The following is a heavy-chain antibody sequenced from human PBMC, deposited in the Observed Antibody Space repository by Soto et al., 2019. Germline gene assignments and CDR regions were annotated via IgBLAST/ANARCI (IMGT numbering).Heavy chain of an antibody. Sequence: PSETLSLTCSVSGRSLSTVGHYWTWVRQPPGKGLEGIGSIYHTGSTYYSKSLRSRLTMSVDTSKSQFSLMLSSVTAAATAVYYCARATGTLRSRNCDYWGQGSLVTVSS. D-gene: IGHD1-1*01. CDR1: GRSLSTVGHY. V-gene: IGHV4-31*03. J-gene: IGHJ4*02. CDR2: IYHTGST. CDR3: ARATGTLRSRNCDY.